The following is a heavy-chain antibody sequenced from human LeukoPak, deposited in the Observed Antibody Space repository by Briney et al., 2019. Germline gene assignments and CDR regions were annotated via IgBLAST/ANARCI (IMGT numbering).Heavy chain of an antibody. D-gene: IGHD6-19*01. Sequence: ASVKVSCKPSGYTFTIYYIQWLRQAPGQGLEWVGWINPNSGGTNYAQKFQGRVTMTRDTSTSTVYMELSSLRSEDTAVYYCARDLASGWDPYYWGQGTLVTVSS. CDR3: ARDLASGWDPYY. J-gene: IGHJ4*02. CDR1: GYTFTIYY. V-gene: IGHV1-2*02. CDR2: INPNSGGT.